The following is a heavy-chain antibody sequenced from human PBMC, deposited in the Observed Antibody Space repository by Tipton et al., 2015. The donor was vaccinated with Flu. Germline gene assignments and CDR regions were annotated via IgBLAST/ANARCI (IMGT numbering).Heavy chain of an antibody. CDR3: ARRDYSNYVSDPKSWFDP. V-gene: IGHV4-38-2*02. CDR1: GYSISTRYY. D-gene: IGHD4-11*01. J-gene: IGHJ5*02. CDR2: IYNSVYT. Sequence: TLSLTCTVSGYSISTRYYWGWIRQPPGKGLEWIGYIYNSVYTKYNPSLKSRVTISVDTSKNHFSLKMKSVTASDMAVYYCARRDYSNYVSDPKSWFDPWGQGTLVAVSS.